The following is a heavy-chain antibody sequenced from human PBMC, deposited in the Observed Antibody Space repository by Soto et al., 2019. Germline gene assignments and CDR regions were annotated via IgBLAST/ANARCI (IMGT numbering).Heavy chain of an antibody. V-gene: IGHV5-51*01. CDR3: ARGRVAPRTFDY. D-gene: IGHD3-3*01. Sequence: ESLKISCKASDYSFTSYWIAWVRQMPGQGLELMGIIYPSDSDTRYSPSFQGQVSISADKSITIAYLQWTSLRSSDTAIYYCARGRVAPRTFDYWGQGTLVTVSS. CDR1: DYSFTSYW. J-gene: IGHJ4*02. CDR2: IYPSDSDT.